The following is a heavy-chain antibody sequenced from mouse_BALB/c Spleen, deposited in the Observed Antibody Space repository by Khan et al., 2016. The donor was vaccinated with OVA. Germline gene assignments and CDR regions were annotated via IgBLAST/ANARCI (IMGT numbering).Heavy chain of an antibody. Sequence: DLVKPGASVKLSCKASGYTFTSYWINWIKQSTGQGLEWIGRIAPGSGSTSYNEIFKNKAILTVDTFSSTAYIQFTSLPSEDSAVFVCARSNYYCSGLYAIDYWGQGTSVTVSS. CDR3: ARSNYYCSGLYAIDY. V-gene: IGHV1S41*01. CDR2: IAPGSGST. D-gene: IGHD1-1*02. CDR1: GYTFTSYW. J-gene: IGHJ4*01.